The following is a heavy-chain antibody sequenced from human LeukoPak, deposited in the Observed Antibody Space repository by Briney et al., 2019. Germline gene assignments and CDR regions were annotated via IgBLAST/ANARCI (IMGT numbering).Heavy chain of an antibody. J-gene: IGHJ4*02. CDR2: ISSSSSYI. V-gene: IGHV3-21*01. D-gene: IGHD6-13*01. CDR1: GFTFSSYS. Sequence: GGSLRLSCAASGFTFSSYSMNWVRQAPGKGLEWVSSISSSSSYIYYADSVKGRFTISRDNAKNSLYLQMNSLRAGDTAVYYCAREQGSWTDYWGQGTLVTVSS. CDR3: AREQGSWTDY.